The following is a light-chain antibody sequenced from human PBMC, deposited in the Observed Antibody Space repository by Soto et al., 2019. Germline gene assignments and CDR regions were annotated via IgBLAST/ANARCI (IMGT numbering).Light chain of an antibody. J-gene: IGKJ5*01. CDR1: QNLGTLY. Sequence: EIVMTQSPATLSVAPGARAPLSCRARQNLGTLYLAWFQQKSGQAPRLLIYSASRRATGIPDRFTGSGSGTDFTLTISSLEPEDFAVYYCQQRSNWPPITFGQGTRLEIK. CDR2: SAS. CDR3: QQRSNWPPIT. V-gene: IGKV3-11*01.